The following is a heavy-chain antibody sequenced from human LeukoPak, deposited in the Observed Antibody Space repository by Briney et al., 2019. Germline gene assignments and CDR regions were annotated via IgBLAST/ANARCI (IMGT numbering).Heavy chain of an antibody. V-gene: IGHV3-20*04. Sequence: GGSLRLSCAGSGFTFDEHGVSWVRQAPGKGLEWVSDINWNGGSTGYGDSVKGRFTISRDNAKKSLFLQMNSLRAEDTALYYCAGGDRNGWYFDLWGRGTLVTVSS. J-gene: IGHJ2*01. CDR2: INWNGGST. D-gene: IGHD2-15*01. CDR3: AGGDRNGWYFDL. CDR1: GFTFDEHG.